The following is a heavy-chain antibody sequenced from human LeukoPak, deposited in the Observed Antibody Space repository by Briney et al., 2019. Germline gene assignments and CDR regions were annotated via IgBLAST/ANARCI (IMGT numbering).Heavy chain of an antibody. Sequence: PGGSLRLSCAASGFTFSSYAMSWVRQAPGKGLEWVSAISGSGGSTYYADSVKGRFTISRDNSKNTLYLQMNSLRAEDTAVYYCARGGPPGWRYDGVDFDYWGQGTLVTVSS. CDR1: GFTFSSYA. CDR2: ISGSGGST. J-gene: IGHJ4*02. D-gene: IGHD3-3*01. CDR3: ARGGPPGWRYDGVDFDY. V-gene: IGHV3-23*01.